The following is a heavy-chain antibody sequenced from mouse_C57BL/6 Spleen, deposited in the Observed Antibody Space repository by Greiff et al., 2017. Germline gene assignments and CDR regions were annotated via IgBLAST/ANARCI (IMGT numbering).Heavy chain of an antibody. V-gene: IGHV1-81*01. CDR2: IYPRSGNT. J-gene: IGHJ1*03. CDR3: ARHGSSYGYFDV. Sequence: QVQLQQSGAELARPGASVKLSCKASGYTFTSYGISWVKQRTGQGLEWIGEIYPRSGNTYYNEKFKGKATLTADKSSSTAYMELRSLTSEDSAVYFCARHGSSYGYFDVWGTGTTVTGSS. CDR1: GYTFTSYG. D-gene: IGHD1-1*01.